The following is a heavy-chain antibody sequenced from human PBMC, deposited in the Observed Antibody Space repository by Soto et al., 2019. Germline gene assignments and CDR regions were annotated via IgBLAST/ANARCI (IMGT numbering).Heavy chain of an antibody. V-gene: IGHV1-8*01. CDR3: ARIETMVRGVIVYTFDI. CDR2: MNPNSGNT. J-gene: IGHJ3*02. CDR1: GYTFTSYD. Sequence: ASVKVSCKASGYTFTSYDINWVRQATGQGLEWMGWMNPNSGNTGYAQKFQGRVTMTRNTSISTAYMELSSLRSEDTAVYYCARIETMVRGVIVYTFDIWGQGTMVTVSS. D-gene: IGHD3-10*01.